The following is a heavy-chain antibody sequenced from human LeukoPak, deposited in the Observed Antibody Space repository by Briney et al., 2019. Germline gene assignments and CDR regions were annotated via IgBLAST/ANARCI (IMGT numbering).Heavy chain of an antibody. D-gene: IGHD3-22*01. V-gene: IGHV3-23*01. CDR2: ISDTGGRT. CDR3: AKRGVVIRVILVGFHKEAYYFDS. CDR1: GITLSNYG. Sequence: AGGSLRLSCAVSGITLSNYGMTWVRQAPGKGLEWVAGISDTGGRTNYADSVKGRFTISRDNPKNTLYVQMNSLRAEDTAVYFCAKRGVVIRVILVGFHKEAYYFDSWGQGALVTVYS. J-gene: IGHJ4*02.